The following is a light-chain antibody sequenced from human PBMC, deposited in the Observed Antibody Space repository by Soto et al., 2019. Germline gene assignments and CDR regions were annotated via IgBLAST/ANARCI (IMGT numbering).Light chain of an antibody. J-gene: IGLJ7*01. CDR2: SNN. CDR3: AAWDDSLNGPV. Sequence: QSMLTQPPSASGTPGQRVTISCSGSSSNIGSNTVNWYQQLPGTAAKLLIYSNNQRPSGVPDRFSGSKSGTSASLAISGLQSEDEADYYCAAWDDSLNGPVFGGGTKLTVL. V-gene: IGLV1-44*01. CDR1: SSNIGSNT.